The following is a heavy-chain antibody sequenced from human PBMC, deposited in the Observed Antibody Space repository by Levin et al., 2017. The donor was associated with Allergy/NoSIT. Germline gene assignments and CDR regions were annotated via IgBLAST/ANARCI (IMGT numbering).Heavy chain of an antibody. CDR1: GFTFSSYA. CDR2: ISGSGGST. D-gene: IGHD6-13*01. J-gene: IGHJ3*02. CDR3: AKPFSSWYAFDI. Sequence: SCAASGFTFSSYAMSWVRQAPGKGLEWVSAISGSGGSTYYADSVKGRFTISRDNSKNTLYLQMNSLRAEDTAIYYCAKPFSSWYAFDIWGQGTMVTVSS. V-gene: IGHV3-23*01.